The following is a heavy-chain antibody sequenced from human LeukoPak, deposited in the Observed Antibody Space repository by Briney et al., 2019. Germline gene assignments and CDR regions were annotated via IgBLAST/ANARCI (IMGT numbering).Heavy chain of an antibody. CDR2: IYHSGST. CDR1: GVSISSNNW. CDR3: ARLPDP. V-gene: IGHV4-4*02. J-gene: IGHJ5*02. Sequence: RSGTLSLTCAVSGVSISSNNWWNWVRQPPGKGLEWIGEIYHSGSTNYNPSLKRRPTISVDKSKNQFSLKLSSVTAADTAVYYCARLPDPWGQGTLVTVSS.